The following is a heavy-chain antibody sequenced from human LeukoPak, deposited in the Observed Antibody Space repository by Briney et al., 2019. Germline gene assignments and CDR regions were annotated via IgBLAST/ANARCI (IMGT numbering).Heavy chain of an antibody. Sequence: PSQTLSLTCTVSGYSISSGYYWGWLRQPPGKGLEWIGSIYHSGSTYYNPSPKSRVTISVDTSKNQFSLKLSSVPAADTAVYYCAGCRITGTRPFDYWGQGTLVTVSS. D-gene: IGHD1-7*01. J-gene: IGHJ4*02. CDR3: AGCRITGTRPFDY. CDR1: GYSISSGYY. CDR2: IYHSGST. V-gene: IGHV4-38-2*02.